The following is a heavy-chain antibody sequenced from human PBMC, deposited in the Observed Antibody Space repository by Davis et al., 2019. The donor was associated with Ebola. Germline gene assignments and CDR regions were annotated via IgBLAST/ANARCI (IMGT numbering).Heavy chain of an antibody. D-gene: IGHD2-2*01. J-gene: IGHJ6*02. V-gene: IGHV3-30*04. CDR1: GFIFSDNA. CDR3: ARALGGRVVPAPVGYSYYGMDV. Sequence: GESLKISCAASGFIFSDNAMHWVRQAPGKGLEWVAFILYDGSEQYYADSVQGRFTVSRENSQNTLFLQMSSLKTEDTAIYYCARALGGRVVPAPVGYSYYGMDVWGQGTTVTVSS. CDR2: ILYDGSEQ.